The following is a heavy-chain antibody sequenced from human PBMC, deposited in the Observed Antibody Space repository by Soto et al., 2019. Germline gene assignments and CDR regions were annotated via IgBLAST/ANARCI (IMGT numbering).Heavy chain of an antibody. D-gene: IGHD3-3*01. J-gene: IGHJ4*02. CDR3: TTLLSDFWSGYLHGP. V-gene: IGHV3-15*01. CDR2: IKSKTDGGTT. Sequence: GGSLRLSCAASGFTFSNAWMSWVRQAPGKGLEWVGRIKSKTDGGTTDYAAPVKGRFTISRDDSKNTLYLQMNSLKTEDTAVYYCTTLLSDFWSGYLHGPWGQGTLVTVSS. CDR1: GFTFSNAW.